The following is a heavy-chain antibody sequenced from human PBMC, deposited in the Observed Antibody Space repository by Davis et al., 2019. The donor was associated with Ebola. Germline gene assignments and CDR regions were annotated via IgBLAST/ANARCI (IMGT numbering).Heavy chain of an antibody. Sequence: SETLSLTCTVSGGSIPSFYWRWIRQPPGKGLDWIGYIYYSGSTYYNPSLKSRVTISVDTSKNQFSLKLSSVTAADTAVHYCARVNAYCGGDCYALDIWGQGTMVTVSS. D-gene: IGHD2-21*02. J-gene: IGHJ3*02. CDR2: IYYSGST. CDR1: GGSIPSFY. V-gene: IGHV4-59*01. CDR3: ARVNAYCGGDCYALDI.